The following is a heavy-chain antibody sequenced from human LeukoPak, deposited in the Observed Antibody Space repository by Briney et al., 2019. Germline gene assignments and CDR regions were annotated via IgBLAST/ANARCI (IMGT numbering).Heavy chain of an antibody. CDR2: ISYDGSNK. D-gene: IGHD3-16*01. CDR3: ARDGGWPGYFDI. V-gene: IGHV3-30*03. Sequence: GGSLRLSCAASGFTFGSFGMHWVRQAPGKGLEWVAVISYDGSNKYYADSVKGRFSIYRDNSKNTLNLQMNSLRVEDTAVYYCARDGGWPGYFDIWGQGTMVTVSS. CDR1: GFTFGSFG. J-gene: IGHJ3*02.